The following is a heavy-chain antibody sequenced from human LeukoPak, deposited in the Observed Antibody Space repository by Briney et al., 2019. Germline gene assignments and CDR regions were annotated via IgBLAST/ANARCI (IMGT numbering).Heavy chain of an antibody. Sequence: GGSLRLSCAASGFTFSGAPIHWVRQASGKGLEWVGHIRTKGNNYATAYAASVKGRFTISRDDSKNTASLQMNSLNAEDTAVYYCTRHRWDSPAYYYMDVWGKGTTVTVSS. V-gene: IGHV3-73*01. J-gene: IGHJ6*03. CDR1: GFTFSGAP. D-gene: IGHD1-26*01. CDR3: TRHRWDSPAYYYMDV. CDR2: IRTKGNNYAT.